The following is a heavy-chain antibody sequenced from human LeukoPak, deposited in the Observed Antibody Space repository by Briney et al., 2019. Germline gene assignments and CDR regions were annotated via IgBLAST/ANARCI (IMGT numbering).Heavy chain of an antibody. CDR3: ARLKGYSYGLSRRSGGSHRGFDY. V-gene: IGHV4-39*07. J-gene: IGHJ4*02. Sequence: SETLSLTCTVSGVSISSSSYYWGWLRQPPGKGLEWIGSIYYSGSTYYNPSLKSRVTISVDTSKNQFSLKLSSVTAADTAVYYCARLKGYSYGLSRRSGGSHRGFDYWGQGTLVTVSS. CDR2: IYYSGST. D-gene: IGHD5-18*01. CDR1: GVSISSSSYY.